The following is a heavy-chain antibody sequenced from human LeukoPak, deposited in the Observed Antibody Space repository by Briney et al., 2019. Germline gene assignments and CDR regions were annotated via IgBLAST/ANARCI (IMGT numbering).Heavy chain of an antibody. CDR3: ARAPLTMIVVGNSAFDI. D-gene: IGHD3-22*01. Sequence: ASVTDSCKASGYTFTSYGISWVRQAPGQGLEWMAWFSAYNGNTNYAQKLQGRVTMTTDTSTSTAYMELRSLRSDDTAVYYCARAPLTMIVVGNSAFDIWGQGTMVTVSS. V-gene: IGHV1-18*01. J-gene: IGHJ3*02. CDR2: FSAYNGNT. CDR1: GYTFTSYG.